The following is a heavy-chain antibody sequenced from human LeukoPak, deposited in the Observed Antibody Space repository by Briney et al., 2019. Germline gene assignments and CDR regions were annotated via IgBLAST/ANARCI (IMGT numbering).Heavy chain of an antibody. J-gene: IGHJ6*03. CDR2: ISSSSSYI. CDR3: ARSGVDYYYYMDV. CDR1: GFTFSSYS. V-gene: IGHV3-21*01. D-gene: IGHD3-10*01. Sequence: GGSLRLSCAASGFTFSSYSMNWVRQAPGKGLEWVSSISSSSSYIYYADSVKGRSTISRDNAKNSLYLQMNSLRAEDTAVYYCARSGVDYYYYMDVWGKGTTVTVSS.